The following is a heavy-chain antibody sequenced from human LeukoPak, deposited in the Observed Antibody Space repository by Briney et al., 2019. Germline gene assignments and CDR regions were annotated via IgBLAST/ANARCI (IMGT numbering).Heavy chain of an antibody. J-gene: IGHJ5*02. CDR1: GGSMSSTKW. V-gene: IGHV4-4*02. D-gene: IGHD2-21*01. Sequence: SGTLSLTCAVSGGSMSSTKWWSWVRQPPGKGLEWIGEIYHSGSTNYNQSLKSRITMSVDKSKNQISLKLRSVTAADTAIYYCARRQQTGGDNGLHNWFDPWGQGTLVTVSS. CDR2: IYHSGST. CDR3: ARRQQTGGDNGLHNWFDP.